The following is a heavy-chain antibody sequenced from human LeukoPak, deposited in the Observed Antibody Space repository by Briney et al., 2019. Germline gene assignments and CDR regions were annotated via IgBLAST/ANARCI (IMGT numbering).Heavy chain of an antibody. V-gene: IGHV4-30-4*07. CDR3: ARGNNAWVATTTFDI. CDR1: GDYISRGGNS. J-gene: IGHJ3*02. Sequence: SETLSLTCAVSGDYISRGGNSWTSIRQTPGKGLEWIGHIYYSGTTYYSPSLKSRVNISPDTSKNHFFLKLSSVTAADTAVYFCARGNNAWVATTTFDIWGQGTMVTVPS. D-gene: IGHD2-15*01. CDR2: IYYSGTT.